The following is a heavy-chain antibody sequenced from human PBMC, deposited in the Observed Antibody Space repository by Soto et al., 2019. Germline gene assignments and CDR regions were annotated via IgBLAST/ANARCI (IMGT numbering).Heavy chain of an antibody. V-gene: IGHV1-18*04. CDR1: GYTFTSYG. CDR2: ISAYNGNT. D-gene: IGHD3-22*01. CDR3: ARGLHYYDSSGYCDY. Sequence: ASVKVSCKASGYTFTSYGISWVRQAPGQGLEWMGWISAYNGNTNYAQKLQGRVTMTTDTSTSTAYMELRSLRSDDTAVYYCARGLHYYDSSGYCDYWGQGTLVTVSS. J-gene: IGHJ4*02.